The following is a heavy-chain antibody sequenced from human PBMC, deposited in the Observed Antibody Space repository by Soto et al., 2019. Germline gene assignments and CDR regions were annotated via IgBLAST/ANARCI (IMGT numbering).Heavy chain of an antibody. D-gene: IGHD3-3*01. V-gene: IGHV1-69*13. J-gene: IGHJ4*02. CDR3: ARAPTDYDFWSGYYRFDY. CDR1: GGTFSSYA. Sequence: ASVKVSCKASGGTFSSYAISWVRQAPGQGLEWMGGIIPIFGTANYAQKFQGRVTITADESTSTAYMELSSLRSEDTAVYYCARAPTDYDFWSGYYRFDYWGQGTLVTVSS. CDR2: IIPIFGTA.